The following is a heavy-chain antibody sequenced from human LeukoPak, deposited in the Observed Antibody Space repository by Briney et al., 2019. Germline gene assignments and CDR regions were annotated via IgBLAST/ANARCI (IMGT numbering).Heavy chain of an antibody. V-gene: IGHV3-43*01. CDR3: AILTQSNPSDAFDI. CDR1: GFTFSSYT. Sequence: PGGSLRLSCAASGFTFSSYTMHWVRQAPGKGLEWVSLISWDGGSTYYADSVKGRFTISRDNSKNSLYLQMNSLRTEDTALYYCAILTQSNPSDAFDIWGQGTMVTVSS. CDR2: ISWDGGST. J-gene: IGHJ3*02. D-gene: IGHD1-14*01.